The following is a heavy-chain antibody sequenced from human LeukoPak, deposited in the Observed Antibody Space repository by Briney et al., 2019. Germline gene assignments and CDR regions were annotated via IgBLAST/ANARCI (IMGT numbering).Heavy chain of an antibody. D-gene: IGHD3-22*01. Sequence: PSETLSLTCSVSGGSISTYYWTWIRQPPGKGLEWIGYIYYSGSTNYNPSLKSRVDTSKNQFSLKLSSVTAADTAVYYCARDPVYYYDSSGYYPKYYFDYWGQGTLVTVSS. CDR3: ARDPVYYYDSSGYYPKYYFDY. J-gene: IGHJ4*02. V-gene: IGHV4-59*12. CDR1: GGSISTYY. CDR2: IYYSGST.